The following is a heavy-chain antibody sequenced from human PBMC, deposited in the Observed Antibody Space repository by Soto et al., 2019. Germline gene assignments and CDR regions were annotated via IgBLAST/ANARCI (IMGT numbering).Heavy chain of an antibody. Sequence: GGSLRLSCAASGFTFSSYWMRWVRQAPGKGLVWVSRINSDGSSTSYADSVKGRFTISRDNAKNTLYLQMNSLRAEDTAVYYCARDGTHTAMVVYAFDIWGQRTMVTVSS. CDR1: GFTFSSYW. CDR2: INSDGSST. V-gene: IGHV3-74*01. CDR3: ARDGTHTAMVVYAFDI. J-gene: IGHJ3*02. D-gene: IGHD5-18*01.